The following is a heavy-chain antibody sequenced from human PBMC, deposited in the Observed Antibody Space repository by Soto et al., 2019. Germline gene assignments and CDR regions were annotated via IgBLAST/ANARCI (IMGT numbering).Heavy chain of an antibody. CDR3: AKDLGVTTVVGYFDL. D-gene: IGHD4-17*01. J-gene: IGHJ2*01. CDR2: ISYDGSNK. Sequence: GGSLRLSCAASGFTFSSYGMHWVRQAPGKGLEWVAVISYDGSNKYYADSVKGRFTISRDNSKNTLYLQMNSLRAEDTAVYYCAKDLGVTTVVGYFDLWVRGTLVTVSS. CDR1: GFTFSSYG. V-gene: IGHV3-30*18.